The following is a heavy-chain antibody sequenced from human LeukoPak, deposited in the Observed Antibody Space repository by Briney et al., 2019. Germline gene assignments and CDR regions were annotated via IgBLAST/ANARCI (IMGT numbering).Heavy chain of an antibody. J-gene: IGHJ4*02. Sequence: SQTLSLTCTVSGGSISSGGYYWSWIRQPPGKGLEWIGEINHSGSTNYNPSLKSRVTISVDTSKNQFSLKLSSVTAADTAVYYCARGRRWCSSTSCYTPLIDYWGQGTLVTVSS. CDR2: INHSGST. CDR3: ARGRRWCSSTSCYTPLIDY. V-gene: IGHV4-30-2*01. D-gene: IGHD2-2*02. CDR1: GGSISSGGYY.